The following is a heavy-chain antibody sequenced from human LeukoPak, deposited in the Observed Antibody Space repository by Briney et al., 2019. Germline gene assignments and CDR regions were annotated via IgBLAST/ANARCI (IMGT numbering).Heavy chain of an antibody. CDR1: GYTFTSYA. D-gene: IGHD6-13*01. CDR2: INTNTRNP. J-gene: IGHJ4*02. V-gene: IGHV7-4-1*02. CDR3: AKEGTYGSSWSLDY. Sequence: ASVKVSCKASGYTFTSYAMNWVRQAPGQGLEWMGWINTNTRNPTYAQGFTGRFVFSLDTSVSTAYLQISSLKAEDTAVYYCAKEGTYGSSWSLDYWGQGTLDTVSS.